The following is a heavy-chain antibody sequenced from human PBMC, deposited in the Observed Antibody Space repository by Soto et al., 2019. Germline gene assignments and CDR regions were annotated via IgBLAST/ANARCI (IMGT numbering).Heavy chain of an antibody. D-gene: IGHD2-21*02. CDR3: ARLEHRDFVDRFDY. J-gene: IGHJ4*02. Sequence: PPETLSHRCSVSGASLKRCYNFWSWILQRPGKGLEWIGYMYRDGATYYNPSLKSRVSLXXXXSXNXFXLXXXSVIXPATAVYYCARLEHRDFVDRFDYWGRGTLVIGS. CDR1: GASLKRCYNF. CDR2: MYRDGAT. V-gene: IGHV4-31*02.